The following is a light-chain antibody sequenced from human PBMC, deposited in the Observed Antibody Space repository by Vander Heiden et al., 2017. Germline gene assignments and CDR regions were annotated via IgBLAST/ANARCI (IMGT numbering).Light chain of an antibody. CDR3: QQYKNWPRT. Sequence: EIVMTQSPATLSVSPGERATLSCRASQSVAGYLAWYQHKPGQAPRLLIYGASTRATGIPVRFRGSGSGTEFTLTISSLQSEDFAVYYCQQYKNWPRTFGQGTKVEIK. J-gene: IGKJ1*01. CDR1: QSVAGY. CDR2: GAS. V-gene: IGKV3-15*01.